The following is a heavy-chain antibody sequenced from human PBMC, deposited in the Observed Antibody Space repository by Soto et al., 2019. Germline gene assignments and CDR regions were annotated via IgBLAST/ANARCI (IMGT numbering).Heavy chain of an antibody. CDR1: GYSISSSNW. CDR3: ARNGELSVDYGMDV. J-gene: IGHJ6*02. V-gene: IGHV4-28*01. D-gene: IGHD1-7*01. Sequence: PSETLSLTCAVSGYSISSSNWWGWIRQPPGKGLEWIGYIYYSGSTYYNPSLKSRVTMSVDTSKNQFSLKLSSVTAVDTAVYYCARNGELSVDYGMDVWGQGTTVTVSS. CDR2: IYYSGST.